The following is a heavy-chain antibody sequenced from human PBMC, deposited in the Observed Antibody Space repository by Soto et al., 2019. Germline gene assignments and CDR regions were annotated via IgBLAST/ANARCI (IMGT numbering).Heavy chain of an antibody. J-gene: IGHJ4*02. CDR3: ARDPRRCSGGSCYADY. CDR1: GGTFSSYT. V-gene: IGHV1-69*04. Sequence: VASVKVSCKASGGTFSSYTISWGRQAPGQGLEWMGRIIPILGIADYAQKFQGRVTITAVKSTSTAYMELSSLRSEDTAVYYCARDPRRCSGGSCYADYWGQGTLVTVSS. CDR2: IIPILGIA. D-gene: IGHD2-15*01.